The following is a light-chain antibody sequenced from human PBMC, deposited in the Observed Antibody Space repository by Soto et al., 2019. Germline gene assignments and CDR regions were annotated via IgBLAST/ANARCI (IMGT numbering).Light chain of an antibody. CDR3: QQYNNWPPIT. CDR1: QGVSSN. Sequence: EIVMTQSPATLSVSPGERATLSCRASQGVSSNLAWYQQKPGQAPRLLIYGASTRATGIPARFSGSGSGTEFTLTISSLQSEDFAVYSCQQYNNWPPITFGQGTLLEIK. J-gene: IGKJ5*01. V-gene: IGKV3-15*01. CDR2: GAS.